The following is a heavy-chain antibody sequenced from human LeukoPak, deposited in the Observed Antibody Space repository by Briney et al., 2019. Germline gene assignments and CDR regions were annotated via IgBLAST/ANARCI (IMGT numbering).Heavy chain of an antibody. D-gene: IGHD3-10*01. V-gene: IGHV4-4*02. CDR3: ARFGAWFGELLSDYFDY. Sequence: PGGSLRLSCAASGVTLSTYAMSWVRQPPGKGLEWIGEIYHSGSTNYNPSLKSRVTISVDKSKNQFSLKLSSVTAADTAVYYCARFGAWFGELLSDYFDYWGQGTLVTVSS. J-gene: IGHJ4*02. CDR1: GVTLSTYAM. CDR2: IYHSGST.